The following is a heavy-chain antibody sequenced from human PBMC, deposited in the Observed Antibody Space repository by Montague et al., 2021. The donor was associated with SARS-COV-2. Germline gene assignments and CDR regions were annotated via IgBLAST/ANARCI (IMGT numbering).Heavy chain of an antibody. CDR2: IYHSGST. Sequence: SETRSLTCAVSGGSISSSNWWSWVRQPPGKGLEWIGEIYHSGSTXYNPSLKSRVTISVDKSKNQFSLKLSSVTAADTAVYYCARRYCSSTSCPNWFDPWGQGTLVTVSS. CDR3: ARRYCSSTSCPNWFDP. D-gene: IGHD2-2*01. CDR1: GGSISSSNW. V-gene: IGHV4-4*02. J-gene: IGHJ5*02.